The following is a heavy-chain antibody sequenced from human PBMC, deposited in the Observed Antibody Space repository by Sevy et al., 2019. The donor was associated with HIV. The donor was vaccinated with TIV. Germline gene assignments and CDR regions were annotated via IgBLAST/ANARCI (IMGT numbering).Heavy chain of an antibody. V-gene: IGHV3-30*03. Sequence: GGSLRLSCAASGFSFSTLGMHWVRQAPGKGLEWVAVLSHDGSHKFYADSVKGRFTISRDNSKNTLYLQMNSLRAEDSAVYYCATEYGALEGFDYWGQGTLVTVSS. CDR1: GFSFSTLG. J-gene: IGHJ4*02. D-gene: IGHD4-17*01. CDR2: LSHDGSHK. CDR3: ATEYGALEGFDY.